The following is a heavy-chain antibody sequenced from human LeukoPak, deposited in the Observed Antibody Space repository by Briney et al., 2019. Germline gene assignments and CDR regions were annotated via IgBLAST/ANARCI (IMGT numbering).Heavy chain of an antibody. D-gene: IGHD3-22*01. J-gene: IGHJ4*02. CDR2: IIPIFGTA. CDR3: ARHYYDSSGYYYARLGFDY. CDR1: GGTFSSYA. V-gene: IGHV1-69*13. Sequence: SVKVSCKASGGTFSSYAISWVRQAPGQGLEWMGGIIPIFGTANYAQKFQGRVTITADESTSTAYMELSSLRSGDTAVYYCARHYYDSSGYYYARLGFDYWGQGTLVTVSS.